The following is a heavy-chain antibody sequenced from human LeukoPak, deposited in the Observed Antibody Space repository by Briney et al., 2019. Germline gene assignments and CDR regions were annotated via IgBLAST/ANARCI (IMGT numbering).Heavy chain of an antibody. CDR2: ISSSSSYI. J-gene: IGHJ4*02. Sequence: GGSLRLSCAASGFTFDDYAMNWVRQAPGKGLEWVSSISSSSSYIYYADSVKGRFTISRDNAKNSLYLQMNSLRAEDTALYYCARVAEAAAFDYWGQGTLVTVSS. CDR3: ARVAEAAAFDY. CDR1: GFTFDDYA. D-gene: IGHD6-13*01. V-gene: IGHV3-21*06.